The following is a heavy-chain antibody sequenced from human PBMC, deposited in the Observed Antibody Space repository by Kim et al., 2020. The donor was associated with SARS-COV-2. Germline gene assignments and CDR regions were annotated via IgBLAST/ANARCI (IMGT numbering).Heavy chain of an antibody. Sequence: ASVKVSCKASGYTFTDYYIHWVRQAPGQGLEWMGWINPYSGDTNYAQKFQGRVTMTRDTSISTPYVELTSLRSDATAVYYCARSAHFWSGHYLDLWGQGTLTTVSP. J-gene: IGHJ5*02. D-gene: IGHD3-3*01. CDR3: ARSAHFWSGHYLDL. CDR2: INPYSGDT. CDR1: GYTFTDYY. V-gene: IGHV1-2*02.